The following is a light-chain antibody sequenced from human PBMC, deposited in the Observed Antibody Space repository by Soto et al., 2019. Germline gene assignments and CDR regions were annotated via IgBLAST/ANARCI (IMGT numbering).Light chain of an antibody. J-gene: IGLJ1*01. CDR1: STDVGAYNY. Sequence: LTHPASVSGSRGQSISISFTGSSTDVGAYNYVSWYQQYPGQAPNLLIYEVSRRPSGFSHRFSGSKSVNTASLTISGLQAEDEAHYYCNSYTTMNTYVFGTGTKVTVL. V-gene: IGLV2-14*01. CDR2: EVS. CDR3: NSYTTMNTYV.